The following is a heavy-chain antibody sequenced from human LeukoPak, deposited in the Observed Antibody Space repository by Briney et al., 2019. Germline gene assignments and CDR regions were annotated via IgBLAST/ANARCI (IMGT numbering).Heavy chain of an antibody. Sequence: PGRSLRLSCAASGFTFDDYAMHWVRQAPGKGLEWVSGISWNSGSISYADSVKGRFTISRDNAKNSLYLQMNSLRAEDTALYYCAKDNTAAAGSDYYYYYGMDVWGQGTTVTVSS. J-gene: IGHJ6*02. CDR3: AKDNTAAAGSDYYYYYGMDV. D-gene: IGHD6-13*01. V-gene: IGHV3-9*01. CDR1: GFTFDDYA. CDR2: ISWNSGSI.